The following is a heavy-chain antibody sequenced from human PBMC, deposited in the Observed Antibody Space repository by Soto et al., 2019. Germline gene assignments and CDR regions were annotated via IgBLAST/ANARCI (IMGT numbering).Heavy chain of an antibody. V-gene: IGHV3-30*03. CDR1: GFAFSSYG. CDR3: VSDRGYGHDSVPYS. J-gene: IGHJ4*02. CDR2: ISYDGSLQ. Sequence: QAQLVESGGGVVQPGRSLRLSCAASGFAFSSYGMHWVRQAPGTGLEWVAVISYDGSLQHYADSVKGRFTISRDNSKNMVLLQISSLRAEDTAVYYSVSDRGYGHDSVPYSWGQGTLVSVSS. D-gene: IGHD5-18*01.